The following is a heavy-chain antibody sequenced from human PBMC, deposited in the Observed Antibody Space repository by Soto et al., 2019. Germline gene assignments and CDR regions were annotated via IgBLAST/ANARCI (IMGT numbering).Heavy chain of an antibody. V-gene: IGHV4-34*01. CDR2: INHSGST. D-gene: IGHD4-4*01. CDR3: ARAGSNPRYYYYGMDV. J-gene: IGHJ6*02. Sequence: PSETLSLTCAVYGGSFSGYYWGWIRQPPGKGLEWIGEINHSGSTNYNPSLKSRVTISVDTSKNQFSLKLSSVTAADTAVYYCARAGSNPRYYYYGMDVWGQGTTVTVSS. CDR1: GGSFSGYY.